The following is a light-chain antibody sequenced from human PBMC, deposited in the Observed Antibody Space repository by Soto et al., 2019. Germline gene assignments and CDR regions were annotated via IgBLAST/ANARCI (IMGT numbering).Light chain of an antibody. Sequence: AIQVAQSPSSLSASVGDRVTITRRASQDIRGALAWYQQKPGKAPRLLIFDVSTLETGVPSRFSGGGSGTDFTLTISSLQPEDFGTYYCQQFNSYPITFGHGTRLEIK. CDR1: QDIRGA. CDR3: QQFNSYPIT. CDR2: DVS. J-gene: IGKJ5*01. V-gene: IGKV1-13*02.